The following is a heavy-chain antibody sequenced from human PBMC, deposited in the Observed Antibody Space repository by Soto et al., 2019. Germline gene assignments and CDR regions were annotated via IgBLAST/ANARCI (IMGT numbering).Heavy chain of an antibody. Sequence: EVQLLESGGGLVQPGGSLRLSCAASGFTFSSYAMSWVARAPGRGLGWVSAISGSGGSTHYADSVKGRFTISRDNSKNTLYLQMNSLRAEDTAVYYCAKDADGYNYEALYYFDYWGQGTLVTVSS. J-gene: IGHJ4*02. CDR1: GFTFSSYA. V-gene: IGHV3-23*01. CDR3: AKDADGYNYEALYYFDY. D-gene: IGHD5-12*01. CDR2: ISGSGGST.